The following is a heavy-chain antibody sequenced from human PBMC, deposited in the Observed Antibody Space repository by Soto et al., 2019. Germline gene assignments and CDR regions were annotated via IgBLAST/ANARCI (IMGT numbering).Heavy chain of an antibody. Sequence: GESLKISCAASGFTFSSYWMSWVRQAPGKGLEWVANIKQDGSEKYYVDSVKGRFTISRDNAKNSLYLQMNSLRAEDTAVYYCASTDYSNYRNYYYYYMDVWGKGTTVTVSS. CDR3: ASTDYSNYRNYYYYYMDV. CDR1: GFTFSSYW. V-gene: IGHV3-7*01. D-gene: IGHD4-4*01. CDR2: IKQDGSEK. J-gene: IGHJ6*03.